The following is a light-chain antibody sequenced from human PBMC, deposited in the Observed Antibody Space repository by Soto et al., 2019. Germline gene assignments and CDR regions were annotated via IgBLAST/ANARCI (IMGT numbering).Light chain of an antibody. Sequence: DIVMTQSPDSLAVSLGERATINCKSSQSVLYSSNNKNCLAWYQQKPGQPPKLVIYWASTRESGVPDRFRGSGSGTDFTLTISSLQAEDVAVYYCQQYYSTPLTFGGGTKVEIK. CDR2: WAS. V-gene: IGKV4-1*01. CDR3: QQYYSTPLT. CDR1: QSVLYSSNNKNC. J-gene: IGKJ4*01.